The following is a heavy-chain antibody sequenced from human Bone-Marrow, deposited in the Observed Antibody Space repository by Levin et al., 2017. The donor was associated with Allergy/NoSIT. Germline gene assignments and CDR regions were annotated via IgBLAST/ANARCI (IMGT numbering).Heavy chain of an antibody. V-gene: IGHV3-53*01. CDR3: ARSPARIAVPGYFDY. Sequence: LSLTCAASGFTVRSNYMSWVRPAPGKGLEWVSVIYVGDSTYYADSVKGRFTISRDNSENKLYLQMNRLRVEDTAVYYCARSPARIAVPGYFDYWGRGTLVTVSS. D-gene: IGHD6-19*01. J-gene: IGHJ4*01. CDR2: IYVGDST. CDR1: GFTVRSNY.